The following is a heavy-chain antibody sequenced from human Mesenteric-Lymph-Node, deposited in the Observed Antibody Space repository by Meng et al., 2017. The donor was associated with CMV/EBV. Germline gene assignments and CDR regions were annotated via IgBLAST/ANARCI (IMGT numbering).Heavy chain of an antibody. J-gene: IGHJ5*02. D-gene: IGHD2-2*01. CDR1: ATFSTYS. CDR3: AEDQYCSSTAGYNWFDP. CDR2: LIPMDGIA. V-gene: IGHV1-69*04. Sequence: ATFSTYSITWLRQAPGQGLEWLGRLIPMDGIAKNAQRCRGRVTITADRSTSTIYMEQSSLRSEDTTVYYCAEDQYCSSTAGYNWFDPWGQGTLVTVSS.